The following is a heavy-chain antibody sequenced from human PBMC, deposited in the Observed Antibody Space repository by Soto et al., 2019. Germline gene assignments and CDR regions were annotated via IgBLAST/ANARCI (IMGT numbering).Heavy chain of an antibody. CDR1: GYTFTSYA. V-gene: IGHV1-3*01. Sequence: ASVKVSCKASGYTFTSYAMHWVRQAPGQRLEWMGWINAGNGNTKYSQKFQGRVTITRDTSASTAYMELSSLRSEDTAVYYCASHRSSSGYYSQYYYYGMDVWGQGTTVTVSS. CDR2: INAGNGNT. D-gene: IGHD3-22*01. J-gene: IGHJ6*02. CDR3: ASHRSSSGYYSQYYYYGMDV.